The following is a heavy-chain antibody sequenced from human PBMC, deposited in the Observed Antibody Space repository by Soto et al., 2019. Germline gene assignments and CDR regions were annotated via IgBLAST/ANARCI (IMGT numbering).Heavy chain of an antibody. CDR2: ISWNSGSI. V-gene: IGHV3-9*01. D-gene: IGHD2-21*02. CDR1: GFTFDDYA. J-gene: IGHJ4*02. Sequence: EVQLVESGGGLVQPGRSLRLSCAASGFTFDDYAMHWVRQAPGKGLEWVSGISWNSGSIGYADSVKGRFTISRDNAKNSLLLPMNSLRAEDPAFYFCAKSPYPVVTPLYFGHWGQGTLVTVSS. CDR3: AKSPYPVVTPLYFGH.